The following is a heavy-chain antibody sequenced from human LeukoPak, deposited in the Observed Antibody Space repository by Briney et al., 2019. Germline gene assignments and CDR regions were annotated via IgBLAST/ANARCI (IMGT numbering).Heavy chain of an antibody. Sequence: GGSLRLSCAASGFTFSSYAMHWVRQAPGKGLEWVAVISYDGSNKYYADSVKGRFTISRDNSKNTLYLQMNSLRAEDTAVYYCVRKRANGFDYWGQGTLVTVSS. CDR3: VRKRANGFDY. J-gene: IGHJ4*02. CDR1: GFTFSSYA. D-gene: IGHD2-8*01. V-gene: IGHV3-30-3*01. CDR2: ISYDGSNK.